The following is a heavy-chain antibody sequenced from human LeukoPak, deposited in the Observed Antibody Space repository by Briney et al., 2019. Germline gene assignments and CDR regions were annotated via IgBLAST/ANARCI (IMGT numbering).Heavy chain of an antibody. CDR3: ATGSQIREADY. CDR1: GFSITGYY. V-gene: IGHV3-11*01. J-gene: IGHJ4*02. CDR2: ISGRSEDI. Sequence: GGSLRLSCAASGFSITGYYMGWIRQGPGKGLEWVSYISGRSEDISYADSVKGRFTVSRDNAKQVLSLQMNSLRAEDTAVYYCATGSQIREADYWGQGTLVTVS. D-gene: IGHD3-10*01.